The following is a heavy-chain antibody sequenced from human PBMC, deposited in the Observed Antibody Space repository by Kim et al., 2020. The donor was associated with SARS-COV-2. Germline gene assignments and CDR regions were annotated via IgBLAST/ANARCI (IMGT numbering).Heavy chain of an antibody. D-gene: IGHD6-13*01. J-gene: IGHJ6*02. CDR1: GGSISSSNW. CDR2: IYHSGST. V-gene: IGHV4-4*02. CDR3: ARVSSSWYTGYYYYYGMDV. Sequence: SETLSLTCAVSGGSISSSNWWSWVRQPPGKGLEWIGEIYHSGSTNYNPSLKSRVTISVDKSKNQFSLKLSSVTAADTAVYYCARVSSSWYTGYYYYYGMDVWGQGTTVTVSS.